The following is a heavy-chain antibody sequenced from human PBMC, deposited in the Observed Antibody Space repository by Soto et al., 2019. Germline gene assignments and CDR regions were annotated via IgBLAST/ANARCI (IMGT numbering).Heavy chain of an antibody. Sequence: QVQLVESGGGVVQPGRSLRLSCGATGFTFSSYGMHWVRQAPGKGLEWVAVIWYDGSNKYYADSVKGRSTISRDNPKSSLYLQMNSLRAEDTAVYYCARVAARQYYYYYMDVWGKGSTVTVSS. J-gene: IGHJ6*03. V-gene: IGHV3-33*01. CDR3: ARVAARQYYYYYMDV. CDR2: IWYDGSNK. D-gene: IGHD6-6*01. CDR1: GFTFSSYG.